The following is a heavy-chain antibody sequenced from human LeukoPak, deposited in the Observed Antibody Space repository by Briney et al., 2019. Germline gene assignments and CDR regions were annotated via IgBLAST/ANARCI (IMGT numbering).Heavy chain of an antibody. D-gene: IGHD3-3*01. CDR1: GFTFSGYW. CDR2: INGDGSST. CDR3: AKEAAGGGGVTNYYYYYMDV. V-gene: IGHV3-74*01. J-gene: IGHJ6*03. Sequence: GGSLRLSCAASGFTFSGYWMHWVRQAPGKGLVWVSRINGDGSSTTYADSVKGRFTISRDNAKNSLYLQMNSLRAEDTAVYYCAKEAAGGGGVTNYYYYYMDVWGKGTTVTVSS.